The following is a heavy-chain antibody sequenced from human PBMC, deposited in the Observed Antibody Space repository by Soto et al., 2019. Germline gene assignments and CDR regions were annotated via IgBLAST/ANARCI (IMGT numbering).Heavy chain of an antibody. J-gene: IGHJ4*02. CDR1: GFTFSSYA. CDR2: ISGSGGST. CDR3: AKESRTTLKRYCSGGSCYVDY. V-gene: IGHV3-23*01. Sequence: PGGSLRLSCAASGFTFSSYAMSWVRQAPGKGLEWVSAISGSGGSTYYADSVKGRFTISRDNSKNTLYLQMNSLRAGDTAVYYCAKESRTTLKRYCSGGSCYVDYWGQGTLVTVSS. D-gene: IGHD2-15*01.